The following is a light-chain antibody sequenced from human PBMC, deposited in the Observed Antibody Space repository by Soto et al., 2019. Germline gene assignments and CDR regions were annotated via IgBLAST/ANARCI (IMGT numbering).Light chain of an antibody. V-gene: IGKV1-27*01. J-gene: IGKJ5*01. CDR1: QGIRHY. CDR2: EAS. Sequence: DIQITQSTSSLSASVGDRVTIACRASQGIRHYLAWYQQKPGKVPKLLIYEASNLQSGVPSRFRGGGSGTEFTLTISSLQPEDVATYYCQQYNTYSTFGQGTRLEIK. CDR3: QQYNTYST.